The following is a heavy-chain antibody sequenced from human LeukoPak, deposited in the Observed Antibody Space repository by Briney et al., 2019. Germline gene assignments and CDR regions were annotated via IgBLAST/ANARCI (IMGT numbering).Heavy chain of an antibody. Sequence: PSETLSLTCTVSGGSISSYYWSWIRQPPGKGLEWIGYVYYTGSTNYNPSLKSRVTISVDTSKNQFSLKLTSVTAADTAAYYCARDSAMGPPSFDYWGQGTLVTVSS. D-gene: IGHD1-26*01. CDR2: VYYTGST. V-gene: IGHV4-59*12. J-gene: IGHJ4*02. CDR3: ARDSAMGPPSFDY. CDR1: GGSISSYY.